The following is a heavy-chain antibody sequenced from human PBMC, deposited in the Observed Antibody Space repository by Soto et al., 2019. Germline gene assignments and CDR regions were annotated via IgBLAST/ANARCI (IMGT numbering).Heavy chain of an antibody. D-gene: IGHD1-7*01. CDR2: ISYDGSNK. J-gene: IGHJ6*02. Sequence: QVQLVESGGGVVQPGRSLRLSCAASGFTFSSYAMHWVRQAPGKGLEWVAVISYDGSNKYYADSVKGRFTISRDNSKNTLYLQMNSLRAEDTAVYYCARDRNYTYYYYGMDVWGQGTTVTVSS. CDR3: ARDRNYTYYYYGMDV. CDR1: GFTFSSYA. V-gene: IGHV3-30-3*01.